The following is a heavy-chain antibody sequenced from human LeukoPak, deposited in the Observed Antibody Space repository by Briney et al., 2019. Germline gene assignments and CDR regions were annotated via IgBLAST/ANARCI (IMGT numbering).Heavy chain of an antibody. CDR1: GGSISSYY. CDR2: IYYSGST. V-gene: IGHV4-59*01. D-gene: IGHD6-6*01. J-gene: IGHJ6*03. Sequence: PSETLSLTCTVSGGSISSYYWSWIRQPPGKGREWIGYIYYSGSTNYNPSLKSRVTVSVDTSKNQFSLKLSSVTAADTAVYYCARDSSSSGYYYYYMDVWGKGTTVTVSS. CDR3: ARDSSSSGYYYYYMDV.